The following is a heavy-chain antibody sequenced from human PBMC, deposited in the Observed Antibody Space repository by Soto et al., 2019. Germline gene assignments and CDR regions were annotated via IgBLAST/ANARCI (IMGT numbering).Heavy chain of an antibody. CDR1: GFTFRSYG. J-gene: IGHJ4*02. CDR3: AKESSPPYCGGGSCYLGGWGY. CDR2: ISFDGNNE. V-gene: IGHV3-30*18. Sequence: QVHLVESGGGVVQPGRSLRLSCAGSGFTFRSYGMHWVRQAPGKGLEWVALISFDGNNEYYADSVKGRFTISRDNSKNHLYLQMNSLRPEDTAVYYCAKESSPPYCGGGSCYLGGWGYWGQGTLVTVSS. D-gene: IGHD2-15*01.